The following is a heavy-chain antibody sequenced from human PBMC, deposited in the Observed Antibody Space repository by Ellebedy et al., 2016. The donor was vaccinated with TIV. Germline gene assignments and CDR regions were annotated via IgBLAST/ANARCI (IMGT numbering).Heavy chain of an antibody. Sequence: GESLKISXAASGFTFSSYSMNWVRQAPGKGLEWVSYISSSSSTIYYADSVKGRFTISRDNAKNSLYLQMNSLRDEDTAMYYCARVPGSFSLNWFDPWGQGTLVTVSS. J-gene: IGHJ5*02. CDR1: GFTFSSYS. CDR3: ARVPGSFSLNWFDP. V-gene: IGHV3-48*02. D-gene: IGHD3-10*01. CDR2: ISSSSSTI.